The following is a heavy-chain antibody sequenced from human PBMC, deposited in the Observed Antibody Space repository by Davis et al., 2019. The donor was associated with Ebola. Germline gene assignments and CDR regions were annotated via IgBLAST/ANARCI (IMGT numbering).Heavy chain of an antibody. D-gene: IGHD2-15*01. CDR3: ARGNRYCSGDTCANWLDP. V-gene: IGHV3-23*01. CDR1: GFSFSSYA. J-gene: IGHJ5*02. CDR2: IAGSIGST. Sequence: GESLKISCAASGFSFSSYAMSWVRQAPGKGLEWVSTIAGSIGSTYYADSVKGRFTISRDNAKNTLYVQMNSLRAEDTAVYYCARGNRYCSGDTCANWLDPWGQGTLVTVSS.